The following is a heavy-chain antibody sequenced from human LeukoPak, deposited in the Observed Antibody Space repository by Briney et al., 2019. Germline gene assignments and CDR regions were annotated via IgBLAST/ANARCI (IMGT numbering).Heavy chain of an antibody. CDR2: ISSSSSYI. CDR1: GFTFSSYS. Sequence: PGGSLRLSCAASGFTFSSYSMNWVRLAPGKGLEWVSSISSSSSYIDYADSVKGRFTISRDNAKNSLYLQMNSLIAEDTGVYYCARGGRLYRGRVPDYWGQGTLVTVSS. V-gene: IGHV3-21*01. D-gene: IGHD1-26*01. CDR3: ARGGRLYRGRVPDY. J-gene: IGHJ4*02.